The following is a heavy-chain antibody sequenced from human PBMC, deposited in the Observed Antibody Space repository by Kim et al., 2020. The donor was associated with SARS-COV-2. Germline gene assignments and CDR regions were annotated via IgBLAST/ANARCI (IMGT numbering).Heavy chain of an antibody. D-gene: IGHD3-3*01. Sequence: DSVKGRFTISRDNAKNSLYLQMNSLRAEDTAVYYCATGPVITIFGVDHYGMDVWGQGTTVTVSS. CDR3: ATGPVITIFGVDHYGMDV. J-gene: IGHJ6*02. V-gene: IGHV3-21*01.